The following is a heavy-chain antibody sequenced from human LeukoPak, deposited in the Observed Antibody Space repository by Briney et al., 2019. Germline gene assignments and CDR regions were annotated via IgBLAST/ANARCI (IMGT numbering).Heavy chain of an antibody. D-gene: IGHD3-10*01. Sequence: GGSLRLSCAASGFTLSSYAMTWVRQAPGKGLEWVSDIGDSGATTYYADSVKGRFTISRDNSKNTLYLQMSSLRAEEKAVYFWSGFPYYGSGAFYLAYWGQGTLVTVS. CDR2: IGDSGATT. V-gene: IGHV3-23*01. CDR1: GFTLSSYA. J-gene: IGHJ4*02. CDR3: SGFPYYGSGAFYLAY.